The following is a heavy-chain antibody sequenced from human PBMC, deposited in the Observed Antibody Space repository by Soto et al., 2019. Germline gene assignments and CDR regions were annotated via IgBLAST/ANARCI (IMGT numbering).Heavy chain of an antibody. Sequence: SETLSLTCAVYGGSFSGYYWSWIRQPPGKGLEWIGEINHSGSTNYNPSLESRVTISVDTSKNQFSLKLSSVTAADTAVYYCARGMGQQQLVQQTNWFDPWGQGTLVTVSS. J-gene: IGHJ5*02. CDR1: GGSFSGYY. CDR3: ARGMGQQQLVQQTNWFDP. D-gene: IGHD6-13*01. V-gene: IGHV4-34*01. CDR2: INHSGST.